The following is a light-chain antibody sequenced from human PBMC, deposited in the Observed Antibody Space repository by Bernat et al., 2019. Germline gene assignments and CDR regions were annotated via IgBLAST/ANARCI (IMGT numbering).Light chain of an antibody. CDR3: QQSYSTLSLIT. J-gene: IGKJ3*01. CDR2: SAS. V-gene: IGKV1-39*01. Sequence: DIQMTQSPSSLSASVGDRVTITCRASQNICNYLNWYQQKPGKAPKLLIYSASTLQSGVPSRFSGSGSGTDFTLTISSLQREDIATYYCQQSYSTLSLITFGPGTKVDVK. CDR1: QNICNY.